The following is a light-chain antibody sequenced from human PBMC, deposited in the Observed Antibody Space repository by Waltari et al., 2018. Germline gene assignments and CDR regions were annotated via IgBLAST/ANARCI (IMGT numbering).Light chain of an antibody. Sequence: IQLTQTPSYLSTSVGDRVTITCRASQGISSYLAWYQQKPGKAPELLIYAASTLQSGVPSRFSGSGSGTDFTLTISSLQPDDFATYYCQQLNSYPLSFGPGTKVDVK. V-gene: IGKV1-9*01. J-gene: IGKJ3*01. CDR3: QQLNSYPLS. CDR2: AAS. CDR1: QGISSY.